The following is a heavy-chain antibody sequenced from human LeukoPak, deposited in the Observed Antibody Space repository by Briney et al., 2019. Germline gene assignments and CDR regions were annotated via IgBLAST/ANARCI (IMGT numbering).Heavy chain of an antibody. V-gene: IGHV4-39*07. CDR3: AGSSSSPEYFQH. J-gene: IGHJ1*01. D-gene: IGHD6-6*01. Sequence: SETLSLTCTVSGGSISSSSYYWGWIRQPPGKGLEWIGSIYYSGSTYYNPSLKSRVTISVDTSKNQFSLKLSSVTAADTAVYYCAGSSSSPEYFQHWGQGTLVTVSS. CDR2: IYYSGST. CDR1: GGSISSSSYY.